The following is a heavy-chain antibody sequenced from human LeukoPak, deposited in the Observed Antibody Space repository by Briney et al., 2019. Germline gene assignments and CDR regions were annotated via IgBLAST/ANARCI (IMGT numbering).Heavy chain of an antibody. D-gene: IGHD4-11*01. CDR1: GGSINSSGNY. Sequence: SETLSLTCTVSGGSINSSGNYWVWIRQPPGKGLECVGSVYDSENTYYNPSLKSRVTISVDTSKNQFSLKLRSVTAADTAVYYCARFHDYDAFDIWGQGTMVTVSS. CDR3: ARFHDYDAFDI. V-gene: IGHV4-39*01. J-gene: IGHJ3*02. CDR2: VYDSENT.